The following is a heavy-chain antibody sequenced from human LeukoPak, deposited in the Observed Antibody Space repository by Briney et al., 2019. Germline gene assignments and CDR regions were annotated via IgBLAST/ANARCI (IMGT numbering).Heavy chain of an antibody. J-gene: IGHJ3*02. V-gene: IGHV4-59*01. CDR2: IYYSGST. CDR1: GGSISSYY. Sequence: SETLSLTCTVSGGSISSYYWSWIRQPPGKGLEWIGYIYYSGSTNYNPSLKSRVTISVDTSKNQFSLKLSSVTAADTAVYYCARDNRGNGSYHDAFDIWGQGTMVTVSS. D-gene: IGHD1-26*01. CDR3: ARDNRGNGSYHDAFDI.